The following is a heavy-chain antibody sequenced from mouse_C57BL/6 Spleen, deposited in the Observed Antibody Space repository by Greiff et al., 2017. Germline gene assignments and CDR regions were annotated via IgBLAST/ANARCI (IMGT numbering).Heavy chain of an antibody. V-gene: IGHV14-1*01. CDR1: GFTFKDYT. D-gene: IGHD4-1*01. J-gene: IGHJ3*01. CDR2: IYPVDGDT. CDR3: TALRLAWFAY. Sequence: DVQLQESGAELVRPGASVKLSCTASGFTFKDYTMHWVKQRPEQGLEWIGRIYPVDGDTEYATTFPGKANMTADTSCNTAYHQLSSLTSEETSVYYCTALRLAWFAYWGQGTLVTVSA.